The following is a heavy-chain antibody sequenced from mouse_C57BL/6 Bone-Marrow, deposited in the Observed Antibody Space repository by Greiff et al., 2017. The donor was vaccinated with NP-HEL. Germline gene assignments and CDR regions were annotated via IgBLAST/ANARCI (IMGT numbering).Heavy chain of an antibody. V-gene: IGHV7-3*01. CDR3: ARYDLGPYAMDY. CDR2: IRNKANGYTT. Sequence: EVQGVESGGGLVQPGGSLSLSCAASGFTFTDYYMSWVRQPPGKALEWLGFIRNKANGYTTEYSASVKGRFTISRDNSQSILYLQMNALRAEDSATYYCARYDLGPYAMDYWGQGTSVTVSS. D-gene: IGHD4-1*01. CDR1: GFTFTDYY. J-gene: IGHJ4*01.